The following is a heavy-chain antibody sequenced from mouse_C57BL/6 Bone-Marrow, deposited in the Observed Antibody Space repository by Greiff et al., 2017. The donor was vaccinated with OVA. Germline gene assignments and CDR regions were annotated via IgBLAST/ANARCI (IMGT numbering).Heavy chain of an antibody. J-gene: IGHJ3*01. Sequence: QVQLQQPGAELVMPGASVKLSCKASGYTFTSYWMHWVKQSPGQGLEWIGEIDPSDSYTNYNQKFKGKSTLSVDKSSSTAYMQLSSLTSEDSAVYYCAREGYSNLFAYWGQGTLVTVSA. D-gene: IGHD2-5*01. V-gene: IGHV1-69*01. CDR3: AREGYSNLFAY. CDR1: GYTFTSYW. CDR2: IDPSDSYT.